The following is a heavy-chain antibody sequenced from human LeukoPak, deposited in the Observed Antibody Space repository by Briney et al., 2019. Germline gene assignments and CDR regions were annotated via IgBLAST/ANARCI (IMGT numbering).Heavy chain of an antibody. J-gene: IGHJ4*02. CDR2: ISYDGSKK. CDR1: GYIFSSYG. D-gene: IGHD6-13*01. CDR3: ARSLAAADQKTFDY. Sequence: PGGSLRLSCAASGYIFSSYGMHWVRQAPGKGLEWVAVISYDGSKKEYADSVKDRFSISRDKSQKMVSLQMNSLRPEDTAVYYCARSLAAADQKTFDYGGQGTLVTVSS. V-gene: IGHV3-30*01.